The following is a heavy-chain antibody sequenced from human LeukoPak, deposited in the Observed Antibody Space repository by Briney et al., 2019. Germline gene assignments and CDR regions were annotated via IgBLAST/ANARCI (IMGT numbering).Heavy chain of an antibody. CDR2: ISSSSSTI. CDR1: GFTFSSYS. J-gene: IGHJ6*02. D-gene: IGHD2-15*01. V-gene: IGHV3-48*04. CDR3: AKESGYCSGGSCYYGMDV. Sequence: GGSLRLSCAASGFTFSSYSMNWVRQAPGKGLEWVSYISSSSSTIYYADSVKGRFTISRDNAKNSLYLQMNSLRAEDTALYYCAKESGYCSGGSCYYGMDVWGQGSTVTVSS.